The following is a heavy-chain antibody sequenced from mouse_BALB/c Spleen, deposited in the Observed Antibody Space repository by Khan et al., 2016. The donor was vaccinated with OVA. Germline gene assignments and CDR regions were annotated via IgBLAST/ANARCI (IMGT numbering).Heavy chain of an antibody. D-gene: IGHD2-10*02. CDR3: AKGVWSYYFALDY. CDR2: IWGGGNT. V-gene: IGHV2-6-5*01. Sequence: QVQLKESGPGLVAPSQSLSITCTVSGFSLTDYDVSWIHQPPGKGLEWLGVIWGGGNTYYNSALKSRLSISKDNSKSQVFLKMNSLQTDDTAMYYCAKGVWSYYFALDYWGQGTSVTVSS. J-gene: IGHJ4*01. CDR1: GFSLTDYD.